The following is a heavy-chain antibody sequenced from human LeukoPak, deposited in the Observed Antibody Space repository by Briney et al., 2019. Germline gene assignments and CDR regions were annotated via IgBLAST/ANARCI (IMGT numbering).Heavy chain of an antibody. CDR1: GFTFTTCA. J-gene: IGHJ4*02. V-gene: IGHV3-23*01. D-gene: IGHD1-14*01. CDR2: ISTSGRKT. CDR3: VRSPTDNNRGGVDY. Sequence: GGALRLSCAASGFTFTTCAMSWVRQAPGKGREWVSAISTSGRKTYYGDSVKGRFTISRDNYQSTLSLQMRSLRAEATAIYYCVRSPTDNNRGGVDYWGQGTLVTVSS.